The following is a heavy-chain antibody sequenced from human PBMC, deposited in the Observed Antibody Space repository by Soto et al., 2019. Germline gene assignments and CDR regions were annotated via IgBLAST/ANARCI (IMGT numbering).Heavy chain of an antibody. CDR2: MGGAGAR. J-gene: IGHJ6*02. CDR1: GFTYNSYD. D-gene: IGHD3-10*01. CDR3: TRAAFGDGMDL. V-gene: IGHV3-13*01. Sequence: GGSLRLSCAAFGFTYNSYDMHWVRRVPGKGLEWVSSMGGAGAREYAGSVKGRFIISRDNAKNSLYLQMDNLRAGDTAVYYCTRAAFGDGMDLWGQGTPVTVSS.